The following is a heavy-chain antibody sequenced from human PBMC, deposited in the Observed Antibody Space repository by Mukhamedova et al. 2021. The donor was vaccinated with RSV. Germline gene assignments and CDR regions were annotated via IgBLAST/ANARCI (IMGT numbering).Heavy chain of an antibody. D-gene: IGHD4-17*01. J-gene: IGHJ4*02. V-gene: IGHV1-18*01. CDR3: ARSPNDHFGEYYGDY. Sequence: GLEWLGWINAHNGKTNYAQKMQDRVTLTTDTSTTTAYMELRSLRSDDDTAVYYCARSPNDHFGEYYGDYWGQGTLITVSS. CDR2: INAHNGKT.